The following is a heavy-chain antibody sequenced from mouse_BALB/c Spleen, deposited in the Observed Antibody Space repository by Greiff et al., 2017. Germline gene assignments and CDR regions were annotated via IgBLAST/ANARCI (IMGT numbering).Heavy chain of an antibody. CDR3: ARFYDGYYAFAY. V-gene: IGHV5-12-1*01. CDR1: GFAFSSYD. D-gene: IGHD2-3*01. J-gene: IGHJ3*01. CDR2: ISSGGGST. Sequence: VQLKESGGGLVKPGGSLKLSCAASGFAFSSYDMSWVRQTPEKRLEWVAYISSGGGSTYYPDTVKGRFTISRDNAKNTLYLQMSSLKSEDTAMYYCARFYDGYYAFAYWGQGTLVTVSA.